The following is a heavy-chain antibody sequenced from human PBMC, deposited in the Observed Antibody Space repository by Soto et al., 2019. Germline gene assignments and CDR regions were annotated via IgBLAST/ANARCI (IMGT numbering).Heavy chain of an antibody. CDR2: IYYSGGT. J-gene: IGHJ4*02. CDR1: GGSISSSSYY. Sequence: PSETLSLTCTVSGGSISSSSYYWGWIRQPPGKGLEWIGSIYYSGGTYHNPSLKSRVTISVDTSKNQFSLKLSSVTAADTAVYYCARHRGYYDILTGYYTELNFDYWGQGTLVTVSS. V-gene: IGHV4-39*01. D-gene: IGHD3-9*01. CDR3: ARHRGYYDILTGYYTELNFDY.